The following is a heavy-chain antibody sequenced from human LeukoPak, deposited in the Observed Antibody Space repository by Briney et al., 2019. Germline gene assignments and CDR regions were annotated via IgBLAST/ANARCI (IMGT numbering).Heavy chain of an antibody. V-gene: IGHV3-23*01. D-gene: IGHD1-1*01. Sequence: PGGSLRLSCAAPGFTFSSYAMSWVRQAPGKGLEWVSAISGSGGSTYYADSVKGRFTISRDNSKNTLYLQMNSLRAEDTAVYYCAKVPQLYHYYGMDVWGQGTTVTVSS. CDR2: ISGSGGST. CDR1: GFTFSSYA. J-gene: IGHJ6*02. CDR3: AKVPQLYHYYGMDV.